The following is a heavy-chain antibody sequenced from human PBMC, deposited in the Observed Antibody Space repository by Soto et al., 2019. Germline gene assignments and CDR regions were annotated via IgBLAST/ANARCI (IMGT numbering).Heavy chain of an antibody. CDR1: GCTCNNYW. V-gene: IGHV3-7*01. D-gene: IGHD3-10*01. J-gene: IGHJ5*01. Sequence: GVSLRLSCAASGCTCNNYWMSWVRQAPGKGLEWVANIKQDGSAKYYVDSVKGRFTVSRDNAKNSLYLEIDSPTAEDTAVYYCARGPSSGSYVWFDSWGQGTLVTVSS. CDR3: ARGPSSGSYVWFDS. CDR2: IKQDGSAK.